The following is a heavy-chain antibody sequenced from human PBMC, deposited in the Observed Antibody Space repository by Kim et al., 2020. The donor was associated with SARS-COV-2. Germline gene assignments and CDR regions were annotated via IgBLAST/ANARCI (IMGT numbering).Heavy chain of an antibody. CDR2: IYYSGST. J-gene: IGHJ6*02. CDR3: ARVSDFDWSNYYYYYGMDV. Sequence: SETLSLTCTVSGGSVSSGSYYWSWIRQPPGKGLEWIGYIYYSGSTNYNPSLKSRVTISVDTSKNQFSLKLSSVTAADTAVYYCARVSDFDWSNYYYYYGMDVWGQGTTVTVSS. CDR1: GGSVSSGSYY. V-gene: IGHV4-61*01. D-gene: IGHD3-9*01.